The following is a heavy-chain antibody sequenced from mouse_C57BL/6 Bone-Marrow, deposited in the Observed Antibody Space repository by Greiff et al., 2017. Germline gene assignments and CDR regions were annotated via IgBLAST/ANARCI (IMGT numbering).Heavy chain of an antibody. CDR3: ARERGIDFDY. V-gene: IGHV5-17*01. CDR2: ISSGSSTI. Sequence: EVKLVESGGGLVKPGGSLKLSCAASGFTFSDYGMHWVRQAPEKGLEWVAYISSGSSTIYYADTVKGRFTISRDNAKNTLFLQMTSLRSEDTAMYYCARERGIDFDYWGQGTTLTVSS. CDR1: GFTFSDYG. J-gene: IGHJ2*01.